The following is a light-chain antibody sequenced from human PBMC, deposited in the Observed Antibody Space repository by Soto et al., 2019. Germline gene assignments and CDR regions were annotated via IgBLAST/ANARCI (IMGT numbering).Light chain of an antibody. J-gene: IGLJ1*01. CDR3: SSYAGSNNFV. CDR2: EVS. V-gene: IGLV2-8*01. Sequence: QSVLTQPPSASGSPGQSVTISCTGTSSDVGKYDYVSWFQHHPGKAPKLIIYEVSKRPSGVPDRFSGSKSGSTASLTVSGLQTEDEADYYCSSYAGSNNFVFGSGTKVTVL. CDR1: SSDVGKYDY.